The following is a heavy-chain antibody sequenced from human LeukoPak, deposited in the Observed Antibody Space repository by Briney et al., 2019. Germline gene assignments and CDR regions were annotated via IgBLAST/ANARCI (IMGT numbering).Heavy chain of an antibody. D-gene: IGHD3-10*01. J-gene: IGHJ4*02. CDR3: AKEDVLLWFGELGHFDY. CDR1: GFTFSGYS. CDR2: ISSSSSTI. V-gene: IGHV3-48*02. Sequence: PGGSLRLSCAASGFTFSGYSMNWVRQAPGKGLEWVSYISSSSSTIYYADSVKGRFTISRDNAKNSLYLQMNSLRDEDTAVYYCAKEDVLLWFGELGHFDYWGQGTLVTVSS.